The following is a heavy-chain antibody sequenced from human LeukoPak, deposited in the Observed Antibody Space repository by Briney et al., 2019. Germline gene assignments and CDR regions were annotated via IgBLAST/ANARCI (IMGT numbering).Heavy chain of an antibody. CDR3: AKAVAATGHYYFGMDV. J-gene: IGHJ6*02. Sequence: GGSLRLSCTASGFTFSSYGMHWVRQAPGKGLEWVSEIWFDGSNKYYADSVKGRLTISRDNSKSTLYLQMNSLRAEDTAVYYCAKAVAATGHYYFGMDVWGQGTTVTVSS. D-gene: IGHD6-19*01. V-gene: IGHV3-33*06. CDR1: GFTFSSYG. CDR2: IWFDGSNK.